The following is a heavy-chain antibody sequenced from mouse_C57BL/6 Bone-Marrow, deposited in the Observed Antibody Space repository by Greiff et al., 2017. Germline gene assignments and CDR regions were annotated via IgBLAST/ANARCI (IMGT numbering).Heavy chain of an antibody. J-gene: IGHJ2*01. Sequence: VQVVESGPELVKPGASVKISCKASGYSFTSYYIHWVKQRPGQGLEWIGWIYPGSGNTKYNEKFKGKATLTADTSSSTAYMQLSSLTSEDSAVYYCARGVMARYYFDYWGQGTTLTVSS. CDR2: IYPGSGNT. CDR3: ARGVMARYYFDY. V-gene: IGHV1-66*01. CDR1: GYSFTSYY. D-gene: IGHD1-1*02.